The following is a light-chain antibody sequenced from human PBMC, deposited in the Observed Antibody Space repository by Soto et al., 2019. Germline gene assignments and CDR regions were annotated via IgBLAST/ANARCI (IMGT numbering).Light chain of an antibody. Sequence: EIVLTPSPATLSLSAGERATLSCRASQSVSSYLAWYQQKPGQAPRLLIYDASNRATGIPARFSGSGSGTDFTLTISSLEPEDFAVYYCQQRSNWPITFGQGTKVDIK. J-gene: IGKJ1*01. CDR3: QQRSNWPIT. CDR1: QSVSSY. V-gene: IGKV3-11*01. CDR2: DAS.